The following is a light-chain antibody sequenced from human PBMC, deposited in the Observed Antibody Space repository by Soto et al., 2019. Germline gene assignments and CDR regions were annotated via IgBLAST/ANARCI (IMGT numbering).Light chain of an antibody. V-gene: IGKV3-20*01. CDR1: QGVSSTH. Sequence: EIVLTQSPGTLSLSPGERATLSCRASQGVSSTHLAWFQQKRGQAPRVLIFATSSRAAGIPDRFSGSGSGTDFALTISRLEPEDFAVYYCQQYGNSPWTFGQGTKVEIK. J-gene: IGKJ1*01. CDR2: ATS. CDR3: QQYGNSPWT.